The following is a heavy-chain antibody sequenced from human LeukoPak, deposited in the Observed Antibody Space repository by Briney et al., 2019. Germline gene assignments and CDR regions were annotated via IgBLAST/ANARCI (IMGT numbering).Heavy chain of an antibody. D-gene: IGHD3-16*02. J-gene: IGHJ4*02. CDR2: IYYSGST. CDR3: ARETPLMITFGGVIVD. Sequence: PSETLSLTCTVSGGSISSYYWSWIRQPPGKGLEWIGYIYYSGSTNYNPSLKSRVTISVDTSKNQFSLKLSSVTAADTAVYYCARETPLMITFGGVIVDWGQGTLVTVSS. V-gene: IGHV4-59*12. CDR1: GGSISSYY.